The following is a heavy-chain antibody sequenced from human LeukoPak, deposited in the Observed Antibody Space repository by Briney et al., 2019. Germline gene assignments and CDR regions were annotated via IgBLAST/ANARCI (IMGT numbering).Heavy chain of an antibody. CDR2: IYTSGST. CDR1: GGSISSYY. D-gene: IGHD6-19*01. V-gene: IGHV4-4*07. Sequence: NPSETLSLTCTVSGGSISSYYWSWIRQPAGKRLEWIGRIYTSGSTNYNPSLKSRVTMSVDTSKNQFSLKLSSVTAADTAVYYCAREQWLANYYYYGMDVWGQGTTVTVSS. CDR3: AREQWLANYYYYGMDV. J-gene: IGHJ6*02.